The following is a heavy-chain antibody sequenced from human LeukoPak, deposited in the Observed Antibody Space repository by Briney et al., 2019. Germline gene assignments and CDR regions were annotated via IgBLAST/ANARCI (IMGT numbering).Heavy chain of an antibody. CDR3: AREAYYYGSGSPYMDV. V-gene: IGHV4-61*01. CDR2: IYYSGST. Sequence: SETLSLTCTVSGGSVSSGSYYWSWLRQPPGRGLEWIGYIYYSGSTNYNPSLKSLVTISVDTSKNQFSLKLSSVTAADTAVYYCAREAYYYGSGSPYMDVWGKGTTVTVSS. D-gene: IGHD3-10*01. CDR1: GGSVSSGSYY. J-gene: IGHJ6*04.